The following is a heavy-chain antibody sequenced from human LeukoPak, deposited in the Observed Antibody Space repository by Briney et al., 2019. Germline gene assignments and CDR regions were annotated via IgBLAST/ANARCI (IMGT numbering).Heavy chain of an antibody. CDR2: IKSKTDGGTT. J-gene: IGHJ4*02. V-gene: IGHV3-15*01. D-gene: IGHD3-3*01. CDR1: GFTFSNAW. CDR3: TTDRTRFLEWSK. Sequence: GGSLRLSCAASGFTFSNAWMSWVRQAPGKGLEWVGRIKSKTDGGTTDYAAPVKGRFTISRDDSKNTLYLQMNRLKTEDTAVYYCTTDRTRFLEWSKWGQGTLVTVSS.